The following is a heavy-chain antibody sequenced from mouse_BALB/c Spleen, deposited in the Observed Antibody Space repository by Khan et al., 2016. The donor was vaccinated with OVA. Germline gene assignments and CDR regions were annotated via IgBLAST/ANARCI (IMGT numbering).Heavy chain of an antibody. D-gene: IGHD1-2*01. Sequence: VQLKQSGAELVKPGASVKLSCTASGFNIKDTYIHWVKQRPEQGLEWIGRIDPEFDNTKYDPKFQDKATIIADTSSNTAYLHLSSLTSEDTAVYFCTRTEIHYYGSYAMDYWGQGTSVTVSS. CDR1: GFNIKDTY. V-gene: IGHV14-3*02. J-gene: IGHJ4*01. CDR3: TRTEIHYYGSYAMDY. CDR2: IDPEFDNT.